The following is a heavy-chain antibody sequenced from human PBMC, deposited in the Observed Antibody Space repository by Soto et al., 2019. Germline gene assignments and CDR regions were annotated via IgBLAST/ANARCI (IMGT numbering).Heavy chain of an antibody. CDR1: GFIFTNFY. Sequence: GGSLRFSCAASGFIFTNFYMTWIRQAPGKGLELVSYISPGGDIRNYVDSVKGRFTISRDNTNRLVYLHMNSLRAEDTAVYYCTRDPRITDFWGQGTLVTVSS. V-gene: IGHV3-11*01. D-gene: IGHD3-16*01. CDR3: TRDPRITDF. CDR2: ISPGGDIR. J-gene: IGHJ4*02.